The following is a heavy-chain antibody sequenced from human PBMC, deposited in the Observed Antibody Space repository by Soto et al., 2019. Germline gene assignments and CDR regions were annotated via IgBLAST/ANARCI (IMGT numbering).Heavy chain of an antibody. CDR2: ISYDGSNK. J-gene: IGHJ6*02. CDR3: ASDQYYGSGSYSAYYGMDV. Sequence: QVQLVESGGGVVQPGRSLRLSCAASGFTFSSYAMHWVRQAPGKGLEWVAVISYDGSNKYYADSVKGRFTISRDNSKNQLYLQMNSLRAEDTAVSYCASDQYYGSGSYSAYYGMDVWGQGTTVTVSS. CDR1: GFTFSSYA. V-gene: IGHV3-30-3*01. D-gene: IGHD3-10*01.